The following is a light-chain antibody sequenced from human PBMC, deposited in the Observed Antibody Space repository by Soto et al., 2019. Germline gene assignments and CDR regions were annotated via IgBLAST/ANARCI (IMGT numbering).Light chain of an antibody. J-gene: IGKJ2*01. CDR1: QSISNK. Sequence: DIQMTQSPSSLSASVGDRVTIACRASQSISNKLNWYQQKPGKAPNLLIYAASNLQSGVPSRFSGSGSGTDFTLTISSLQPEDFATYYCQQSYTTPYTFGQGTKL. CDR3: QQSYTTPYT. CDR2: AAS. V-gene: IGKV1-39*01.